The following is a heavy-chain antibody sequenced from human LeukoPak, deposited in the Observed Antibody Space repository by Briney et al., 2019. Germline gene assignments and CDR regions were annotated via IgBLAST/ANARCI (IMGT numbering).Heavy chain of an antibody. CDR2: IYTSGST. CDR3: TRDRSALDT. Sequence: SETLSLTCTVSGGSISSGSHYWSWIRQPAGKGLEWIGRIYTSGSTNYNPSLKSRVTISGDTSKNQFSLKLSSVTAADTAVCYCTRDRSALDTWGQGTMVTVSS. J-gene: IGHJ3*02. CDR1: GGSISSGSHY. V-gene: IGHV4-61*02.